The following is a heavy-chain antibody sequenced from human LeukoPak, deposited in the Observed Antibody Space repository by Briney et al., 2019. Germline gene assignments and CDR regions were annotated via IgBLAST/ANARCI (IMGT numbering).Heavy chain of an antibody. D-gene: IGHD1-26*01. Sequence: YPSETLSLTCAVYGGSFSGYYWSWIRQPPGKGLEWIGEINHSGSTNYNPSLKSRVTISVDTSKNQFSLKLSSVTAADTAVYYCATQSEGGSYYLTPDYWGQGTLVTVSS. J-gene: IGHJ4*02. CDR2: INHSGST. V-gene: IGHV4-34*01. CDR1: GGSFSGYY. CDR3: ATQSEGGSYYLTPDY.